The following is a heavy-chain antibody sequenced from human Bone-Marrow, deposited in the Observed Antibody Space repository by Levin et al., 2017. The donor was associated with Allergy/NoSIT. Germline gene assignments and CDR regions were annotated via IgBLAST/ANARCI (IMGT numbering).Heavy chain of an antibody. D-gene: IGHD3-10*01. CDR1: GGSISSYY. CDR3: AIRGDRRSPDYYYYYYMDG. Sequence: SETLSLTCTVSGGSISSYYWSWIRQPPGKGLEWIGYIYYSGSTNYNPSLKSRVTISVDTSKNQFSLKLSSVTAADTAVYYCAIRGDRRSPDYYYYYYMDGWGKGTTVTVSS. J-gene: IGHJ6*03. CDR2: IYYSGST. V-gene: IGHV4-59*01.